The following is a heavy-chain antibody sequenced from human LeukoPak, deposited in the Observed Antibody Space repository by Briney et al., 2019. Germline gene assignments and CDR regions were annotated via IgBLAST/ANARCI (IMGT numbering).Heavy chain of an antibody. CDR2: IGTAGDT. V-gene: IGHV3-13*01. CDR3: ARDNRRYDSSGYYYGDGAFDI. CDR1: GFTFSSYD. D-gene: IGHD3-22*01. Sequence: GGSLRLSCAASGFTFSSYDMHWVRQATGKGLGWVSAIGTAGDTYYPGSVKGRFTISRENAKNSLYLQMNSLRAGDTAVYYCARDNRRYDSSGYYYGDGAFDIWGQGTMVTVSS. J-gene: IGHJ3*02.